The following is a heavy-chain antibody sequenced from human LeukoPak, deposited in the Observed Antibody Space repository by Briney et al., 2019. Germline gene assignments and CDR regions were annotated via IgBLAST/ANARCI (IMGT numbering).Heavy chain of an antibody. D-gene: IGHD2-2*02. CDR1: GYSFTSYW. CDR3: ARPRAALYDAFDI. CDR2: TYPGDSDT. Sequence: GESLQISCKGSGYSFTSYWIGWVRQMPGKGLEWMGITYPGDSDTRYSPSFQGQVTISADKSISTAYLQWSSLKASDTAMYYCARPRAALYDAFDIWGQGTMVTVSS. J-gene: IGHJ3*02. V-gene: IGHV5-51*01.